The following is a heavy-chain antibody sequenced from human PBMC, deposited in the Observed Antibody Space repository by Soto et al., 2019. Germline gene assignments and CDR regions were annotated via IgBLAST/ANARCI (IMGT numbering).Heavy chain of an antibody. CDR1: GFTFSSYW. V-gene: IGHV3-7*01. D-gene: IGHD3-3*01. J-gene: IGHJ4*02. Sequence: GGSLRLSCAASGFTFSSYWMSWVRQAPGKGLEWVANIKQDGSEKYYVDSVKGRFTISRDNAKNSLYLQMNSLRAEDTAVYYCARDSPFYDFWSGYPIPAFDYWGQGTLVTVS. CDR3: ARDSPFYDFWSGYPIPAFDY. CDR2: IKQDGSEK.